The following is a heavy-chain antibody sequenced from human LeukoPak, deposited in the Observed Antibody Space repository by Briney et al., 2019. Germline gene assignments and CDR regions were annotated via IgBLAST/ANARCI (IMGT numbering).Heavy chain of an antibody. V-gene: IGHV3-7*04. CDR2: IKQDGSEK. J-gene: IGHJ4*02. D-gene: IGHD3-10*01. CDR1: GFTFSSYW. CDR3: ARDEGLLWFGEPILD. Sequence: PGGSLRLSCAASGFTFSSYWMSWVRQAQGKGLEWVANIKQDGSEKYYVDSVKGRFTISRDNAKNSLYLKMNSLRAEDTAVYYCARDEGLLWFGEPILDWGQGTLVTVSS.